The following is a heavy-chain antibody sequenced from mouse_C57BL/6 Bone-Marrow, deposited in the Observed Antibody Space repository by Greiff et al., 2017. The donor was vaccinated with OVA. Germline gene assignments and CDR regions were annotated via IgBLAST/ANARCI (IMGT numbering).Heavy chain of an antibody. CDR2: IDPEDGDT. CDR1: GFNIKDYY. Sequence: VQLQQSGAELVRPGASVKLSCTASGFNIKDYYMHWVKQRPEQGLEWIGRIDPEDGDTEYAPKFQGKATMTADTSSNPAYLQLSSLTSEDTAVYYCTTGLRGYFDYWGQGTTLTVSS. CDR3: TTGLRGYFDY. J-gene: IGHJ2*01. D-gene: IGHD2-2*01. V-gene: IGHV14-1*01.